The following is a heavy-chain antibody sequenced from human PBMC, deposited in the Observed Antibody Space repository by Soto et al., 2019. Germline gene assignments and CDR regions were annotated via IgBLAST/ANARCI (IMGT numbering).Heavy chain of an antibody. CDR2: IYYTGTT. CDR1: GSSIRDYY. Sequence: PSETLSLTCTVSGSSIRDYYWGWIRQSPGKGLDWIGYIYYTGTTKYNPSLKSRVTISVDSSKNQFSLKLDSVTAADTAVYYCARLGGYYQAFDSWGQGTLVTVSS. D-gene: IGHD3-22*01. CDR3: ARLGGYYQAFDS. J-gene: IGHJ4*02. V-gene: IGHV4-59*08.